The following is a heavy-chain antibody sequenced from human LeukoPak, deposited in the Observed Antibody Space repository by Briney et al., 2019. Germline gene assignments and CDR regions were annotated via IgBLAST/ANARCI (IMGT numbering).Heavy chain of an antibody. V-gene: IGHV3-7*01. CDR1: GFTFSSYW. CDR3: ARDQVVRFLEWLLDDASDI. J-gene: IGHJ3*02. D-gene: IGHD3-3*01. Sequence: GGSLRLSCAASGFTFSSYWMSWVRQAPGKGLEWVANIKQDGSEKYYVDSVKGRFTISRDNAKNSLYLQMNSLRAEDTAVYYCARDQVVRFLEWLLDDASDIWGQGTMVTVSS. CDR2: IKQDGSEK.